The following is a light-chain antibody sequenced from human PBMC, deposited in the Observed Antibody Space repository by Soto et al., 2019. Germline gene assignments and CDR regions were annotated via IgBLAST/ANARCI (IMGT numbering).Light chain of an antibody. CDR3: QQYGDSPPNT. CDR2: GAS. J-gene: IGKJ2*01. V-gene: IGKV3-20*01. CDR1: QSVTSSY. Sequence: EIVLTQSPGTLSLSPGERATLSCRASQSVTSSYLAWYQLKPGQAPRVLIYGASNRATGIPDRFSGSVSGTDCTLTISRLEPEDFAVYFCQQYGDSPPNTFGQGTKVEI.